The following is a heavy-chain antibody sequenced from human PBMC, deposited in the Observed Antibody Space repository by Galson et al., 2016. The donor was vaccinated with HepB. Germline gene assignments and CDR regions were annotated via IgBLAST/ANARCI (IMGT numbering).Heavy chain of an antibody. CDR2: MFSTGSS. V-gene: IGHV4-39*02. Sequence: SETLSLTCTVSGGSIGFYCWGWIRQHPGKGLEWIGSMFSTGSSYFNLSLKSRVSMSIDTSTNRLSLKLRSVTAADTAFYFCARLVIGTSLSDFYYLGQGIFVTASS. CDR3: ARLVIGTSLSDFYY. D-gene: IGHD1-14*01. J-gene: IGHJ4*02. CDR1: GGSIGFYC.